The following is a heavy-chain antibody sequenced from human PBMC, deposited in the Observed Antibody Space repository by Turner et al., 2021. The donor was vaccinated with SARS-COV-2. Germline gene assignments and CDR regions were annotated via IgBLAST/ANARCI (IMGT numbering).Heavy chain of an antibody. V-gene: IGHV3-33*01. CDR3: ARDHRPVVVPAAKRAGSYYYGMDV. D-gene: IGHD2-2*01. Sequence: QVQLVESGGGVVQPGRSLRLSCAASGFTFSNYDMHWVRQAPGKGLEWVTVIWYDGSNKYYADSVKGRFTISRDNSKNTLYLQMNSLRAEDTAVYYCARDHRPVVVPAAKRAGSYYYGMDVWGQGTTVTVSS. CDR2: IWYDGSNK. J-gene: IGHJ6*02. CDR1: GFTFSNYD.